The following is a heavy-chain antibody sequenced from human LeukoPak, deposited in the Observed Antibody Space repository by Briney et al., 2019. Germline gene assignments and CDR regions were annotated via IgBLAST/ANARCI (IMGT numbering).Heavy chain of an antibody. CDR3: TKELHVAVAVADYYYFYMDV. V-gene: IGHV3-23*01. D-gene: IGHD6-19*01. Sequence: GGSLRLSCAASGFAFSSFAMGWVRQSPGKGLEWLSTINGGGNTTFYSDSVKGRFTISRDNSKNTLYLHMDSLRPDDTATYYCTKELHVAVAVADYYYFYMDVSGRGTAVTVSS. J-gene: IGHJ6*03. CDR1: GFAFSSFA. CDR2: INGGGNTT.